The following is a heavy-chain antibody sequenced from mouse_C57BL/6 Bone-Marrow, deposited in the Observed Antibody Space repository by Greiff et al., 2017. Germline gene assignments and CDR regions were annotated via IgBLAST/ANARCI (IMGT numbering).Heavy chain of an antibody. Sequence: VQLQQPGAELVMPGASVKLSCKASGYTFTSYWMHWVKQRPGQGLEWIGEIDPSDSYTNYNQKFKGKSTLTVAKSSSTAYMQLSSLTSEDSAVYYCARDDDYDEGWYFDVWGTGTTVTVSS. CDR3: ARDDDYDEGWYFDV. CDR2: IDPSDSYT. D-gene: IGHD2-4*01. CDR1: GYTFTSYW. V-gene: IGHV1-69*01. J-gene: IGHJ1*03.